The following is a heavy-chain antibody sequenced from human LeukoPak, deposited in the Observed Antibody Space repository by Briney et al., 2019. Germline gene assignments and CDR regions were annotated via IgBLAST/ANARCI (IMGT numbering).Heavy chain of an antibody. J-gene: IGHJ4*02. CDR3: ARQPYYDILTGYSEFDY. V-gene: IGHV4-39*01. Sequence: SETLSLTCTVSGGSISSSSYYWGWIRQPPGKGLEWIGSIYYSGSTYYNPSLKSRVTISVDTSKNQFSLKLSSVTAADTAVYYCARQPYYDILTGYSEFDYWGQGTLVTVSS. CDR2: IYYSGST. CDR1: GGSISSSSYY. D-gene: IGHD3-9*01.